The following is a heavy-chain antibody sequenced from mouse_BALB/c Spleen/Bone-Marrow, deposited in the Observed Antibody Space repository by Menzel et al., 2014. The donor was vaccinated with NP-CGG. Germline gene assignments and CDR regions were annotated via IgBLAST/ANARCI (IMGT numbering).Heavy chain of an antibody. D-gene: IGHD4-1*01. V-gene: IGHV14-3*02. J-gene: IGHJ4*01. CDR1: GFNIKDTY. CDR2: VDPANGNT. Sequence: EVQLQESGAELVKPGASVKLSCTASGFNIKDTYMHWVKQRPEQGLEWIGRVDPANGNTKYDPKFQGKATITADTSSNTAYLQLSSLTSEDTAVYYCARWEYYAMDYWGQGTSVTVSS. CDR3: ARWEYYAMDY.